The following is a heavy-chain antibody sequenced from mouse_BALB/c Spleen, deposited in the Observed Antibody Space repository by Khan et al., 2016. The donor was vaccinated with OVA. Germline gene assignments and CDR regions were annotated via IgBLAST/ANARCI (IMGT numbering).Heavy chain of an antibody. Sequence: VQLKESGPGLVKPSQSLSLTCTVTGYSITSEYTWNWIRQFPGNKLEWMGFISYSGNTRYNQSLKSRISITRDTSKNQFFLQLNSVTSEDTATYYGARKDYYDYDPFPYWGQGTLVTVSA. CDR2: ISYSGNT. CDR1: GYSITSEYT. CDR3: ARKDYYDYDPFPY. J-gene: IGHJ3*01. D-gene: IGHD2-4*01. V-gene: IGHV3-2*02.